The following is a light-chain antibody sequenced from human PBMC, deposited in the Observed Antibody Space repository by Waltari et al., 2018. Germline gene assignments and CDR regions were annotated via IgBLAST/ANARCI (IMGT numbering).Light chain of an antibody. CDR3: QHYGTSPPLT. CDR1: QTFSSSY. V-gene: IGKV3-20*01. Sequence: EIVLTQSPGTLSSSTGESATLSCRASQTFSSSYLAWYQQKPGQAPRLLIYGASTRAACCPVRFSGSGSGTDFTLTISRLEPEDFAVYYCQHYGTSPPLTFGGGTKVEIK. J-gene: IGKJ4*01. CDR2: GAS.